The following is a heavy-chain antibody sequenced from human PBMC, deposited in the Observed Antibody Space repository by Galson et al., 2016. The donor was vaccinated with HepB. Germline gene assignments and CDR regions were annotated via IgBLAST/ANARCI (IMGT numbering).Heavy chain of an antibody. D-gene: IGHD3-3*01. J-gene: IGHJ1*01. CDR2: ISSSTIYI. V-gene: IGHV3-21*01. Sequence: SLRLSCAASGFTFTSYTMNWVRQAPGKGLEWVSSISSSTIYIYYADSVKGRFTISRDSAKNSLYLQVNSLRDEDTAVYYCATDRRSIFGAVTEYFQHWGQGTLVTVSS. CDR1: GFTFTSYT. CDR3: ATDRRSIFGAVTEYFQH.